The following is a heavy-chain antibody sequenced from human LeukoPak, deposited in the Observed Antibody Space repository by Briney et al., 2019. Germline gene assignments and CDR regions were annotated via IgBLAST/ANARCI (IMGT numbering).Heavy chain of an antibody. Sequence: PGGSLRLSCVASGFTFSTYSMNWVRQAPGKGLEWVSSISSSSRHRYYADSVKGRFTISRDDAKSSVYLQMNSLRAEETAVYYCVRDFNTVTTAYLQHWGQGTLVTVSS. CDR1: GFTFSTYS. CDR3: VRDFNTVTTAYLQH. V-gene: IGHV3-21*01. CDR2: ISSSSRHR. J-gene: IGHJ1*01. D-gene: IGHD4-17*01.